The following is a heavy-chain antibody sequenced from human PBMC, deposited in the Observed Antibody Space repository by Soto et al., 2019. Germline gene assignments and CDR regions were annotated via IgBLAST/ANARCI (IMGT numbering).Heavy chain of an antibody. CDR1: GFSLSTSGVG. V-gene: IGHV2-5*02. CDR2: IYWDDDK. Sequence: QITLKESGPTRVKPTQTLTLTCTFSGFSLSTSGVGVGCIRQPPGKALERLALIYWDDDKRYNPSLKSRLTITKDTSKNQVDLTMTNMDPVDTATYYCAHRVGLQGNWNGGYFDFWGQGALVTVSS. CDR3: AHRVGLQGNWNGGYFDF. D-gene: IGHD1-1*01. J-gene: IGHJ4*02.